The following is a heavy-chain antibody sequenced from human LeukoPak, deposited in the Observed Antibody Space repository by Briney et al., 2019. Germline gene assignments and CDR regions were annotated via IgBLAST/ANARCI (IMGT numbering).Heavy chain of an antibody. CDR3: ASSDSSGYYDN. V-gene: IGHV4-59*01. CDR1: GGSISSYY. Sequence: SETLSLTCTVSGGSISSYYWTWIRQPPGKGLEWIGYIYYSGNTNHNPSLKSRVTISVDTSENQFSLKLSSVTAADTAVYYCASSDSSGYYDNWGQGTLVTVSS. D-gene: IGHD3-22*01. CDR2: IYYSGNT. J-gene: IGHJ4*02.